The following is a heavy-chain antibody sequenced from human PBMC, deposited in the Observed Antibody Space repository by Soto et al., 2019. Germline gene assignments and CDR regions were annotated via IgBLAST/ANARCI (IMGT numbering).Heavy chain of an antibody. Sequence: PSETLSLTCTVSGGSISSYYWSWIRQPPGKGLEWIGYIYYSGSTNYNPSLKSRVTISVDTSKNQFSLKLSSVTAADTAVYYCARHMTYYDFWSGPSTSNWFDPWGQGTLVTVSS. V-gene: IGHV4-59*08. D-gene: IGHD3-3*01. CDR3: ARHMTYYDFWSGPSTSNWFDP. CDR2: IYYSGST. J-gene: IGHJ5*02. CDR1: GGSISSYY.